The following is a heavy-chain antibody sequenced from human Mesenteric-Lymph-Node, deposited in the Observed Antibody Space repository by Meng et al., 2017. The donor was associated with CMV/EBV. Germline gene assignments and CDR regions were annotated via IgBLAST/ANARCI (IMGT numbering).Heavy chain of an antibody. V-gene: IGHV3-23*01. J-gene: IGHJ6*02. Sequence: GESLKISCAASGFTFSSYAMSWVRQAPGKGLEWVSTISGSGGSTYYADSVKGRFTISRDNSKNTLYLQMNSLRAEDTAVYYSANDIVVSGGWYYGMDVWGQGTTVTVSS. CDR3: ANDIVVSGGWYYGMDV. CDR1: GFTFSSYA. D-gene: IGHD2-2*01. CDR2: ISGSGGST.